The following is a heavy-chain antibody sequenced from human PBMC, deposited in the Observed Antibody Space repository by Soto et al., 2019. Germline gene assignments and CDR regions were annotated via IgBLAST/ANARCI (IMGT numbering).Heavy chain of an antibody. CDR1: GYTFTSYD. Sequence: ASVKVSCKASGYTFTSYDINWVRQATGQGLEWMGWMNPNSGNTGYAQKFQGRVTMTRNTSISTAYMELSSLRSEDTAVYYCTRAFCRGGTAYSIHAFNRWAKGTRFPVSS. CDR3: TRAFCRGGTAYSIHAFNR. J-gene: IGHJ3*01. CDR2: MNPNSGNT. V-gene: IGHV1-8*01. D-gene: IGHD2-15*01.